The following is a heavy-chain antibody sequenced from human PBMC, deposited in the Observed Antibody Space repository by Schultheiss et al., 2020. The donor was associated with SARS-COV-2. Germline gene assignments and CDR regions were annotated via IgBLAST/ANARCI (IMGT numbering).Heavy chain of an antibody. CDR3: ARGGHYYGSGSYYNPYYYGMDV. CDR2: INHSGST. J-gene: IGHJ6*02. CDR1: GYSISSGYY. D-gene: IGHD3-10*01. Sequence: SQTLSLTCTVSGYSISSGYYWGWIRQPPGKGLEWIGEINHSGSTNYNPSLKSRVTISVDTSKNQFSLKLSSVTAADTAVYYCARGGHYYGSGSYYNPYYYGMDVWGQGTTVTVSS. V-gene: IGHV4-38-2*02.